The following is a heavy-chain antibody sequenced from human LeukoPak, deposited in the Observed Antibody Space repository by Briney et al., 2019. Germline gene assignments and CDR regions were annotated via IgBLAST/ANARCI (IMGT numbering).Heavy chain of an antibody. Sequence: GGSLTLSCAASGFTISGFWMHWVRQVPGEGLVWVARMNRAGTTINYADSVKGRFTISRDNVRNKLHLQMNNLSLEDTAVYFCIREVQVRASASLGLWGRGTLVTVS. CDR1: GFTISGFW. V-gene: IGHV3-74*01. J-gene: IGHJ4*01. CDR2: MNRAGTTI. D-gene: IGHD1-1*01. CDR3: IREVQVRASASLGL.